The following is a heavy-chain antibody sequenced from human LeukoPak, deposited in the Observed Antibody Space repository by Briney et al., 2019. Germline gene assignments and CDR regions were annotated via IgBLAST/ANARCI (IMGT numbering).Heavy chain of an antibody. Sequence: SETLSLTCTVSGGSISNYYWSWIRQPPGKELEWIGYIYYSGTSNYNPSLKSRVTISVDASKNQFSLKLSSVTAADTAVYYCARAPGVVTSFDYWGQGTLVSVSS. V-gene: IGHV4-59*01. D-gene: IGHD4-23*01. J-gene: IGHJ4*02. CDR2: IYYSGTS. CDR1: GGSISNYY. CDR3: ARAPGVVTSFDY.